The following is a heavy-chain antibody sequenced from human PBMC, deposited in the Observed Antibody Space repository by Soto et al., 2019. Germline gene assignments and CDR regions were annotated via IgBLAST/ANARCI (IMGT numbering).Heavy chain of an antibody. Sequence: SETLSLTCPVSGGSISSYYWSWIRQPPGKGLEWIGYIYYSGSTNYNPSLKIRVTISVDTSKNQCSLKLSSVTAADTAVYYCAGLHEFWSYNWFDPWGQGTLVTVSS. CDR1: GGSISSYY. CDR3: AGLHEFWSYNWFDP. J-gene: IGHJ5*02. CDR2: IYYSGST. D-gene: IGHD3-3*01. V-gene: IGHV4-59*08.